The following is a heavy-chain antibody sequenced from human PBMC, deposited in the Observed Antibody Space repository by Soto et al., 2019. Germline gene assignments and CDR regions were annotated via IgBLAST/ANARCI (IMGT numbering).Heavy chain of an antibody. CDR1: EFTVSTYG. D-gene: IGHD2-8*02. J-gene: IGHJ4*02. CDR2: ISRAGGTK. CDR3: TGEVASGY. Sequence: QVQLVESGGGVVQPGRSLRLSCAVSEFTVSTYGMHWVRQAPGKGLEWVAVISRAGGTKYYADSVKGRFTISRDNSRNTLFLEMNSLRGDDMAVYYCTGEVASGYWGQGTLVTVSS. V-gene: IGHV3-30*03.